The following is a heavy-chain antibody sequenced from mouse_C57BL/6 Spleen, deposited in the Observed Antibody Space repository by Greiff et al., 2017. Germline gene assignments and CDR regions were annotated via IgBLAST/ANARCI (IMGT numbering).Heavy chain of an antibody. D-gene: IGHD1-1*01. CDR2: IDPETGGT. J-gene: IGHJ1*03. CDR1: GYTFTDYE. Sequence: QVQLQQSGAELVRPGASVTLSCKASGYTFTDYEMHWVKQTPVHGLEWIGAIDPETGGTAYNQKFKGKAILTADKASSTAYMELRSLTSEDSAVYYCTKAYGSSPYGYFDVWGTGTTVTVSS. CDR3: TKAYGSSPYGYFDV. V-gene: IGHV1-15*01.